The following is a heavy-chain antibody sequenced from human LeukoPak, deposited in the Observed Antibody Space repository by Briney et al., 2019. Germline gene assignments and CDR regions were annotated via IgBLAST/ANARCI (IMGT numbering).Heavy chain of an antibody. J-gene: IGHJ4*02. CDR3: ARGNLYYYDSSGYSYYFDY. CDR2: ISSSSSYI. CDR1: GFTFSSYA. V-gene: IGHV3-21*01. Sequence: GGSLRLSCAASGFTFSSYAMNWVRQAPGKGLEWVSSISSSSSYIYYADSVKGRFTISRDNAKNSLYLQMNSLRAEDTAVYYCARGNLYYYDSSGYSYYFDYWGQGTLVTVSS. D-gene: IGHD3-22*01.